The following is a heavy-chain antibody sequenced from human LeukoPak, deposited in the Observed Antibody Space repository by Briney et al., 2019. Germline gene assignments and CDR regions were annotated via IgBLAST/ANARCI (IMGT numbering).Heavy chain of an antibody. D-gene: IGHD3-22*01. V-gene: IGHV1-2*04. CDR1: GYTFTSYY. Sequence: GASVKVSCKASGYTFTSYYMHWVRQAPGQGLEWMGWINPNSGGTNYAQKFQGWVTMTRDTSISTAYMELSRLRSDDTAVYYCARDGYYDSSGLDIWGQGTMVTVSS. CDR2: INPNSGGT. CDR3: ARDGYYDSSGLDI. J-gene: IGHJ3*02.